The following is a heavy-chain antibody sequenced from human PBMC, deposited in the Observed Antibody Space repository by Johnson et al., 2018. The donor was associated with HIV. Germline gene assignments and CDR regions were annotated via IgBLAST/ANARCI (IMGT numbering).Heavy chain of an antibody. V-gene: IGHV3-30*14. D-gene: IGHD4-11*01. CDR1: GFTFSSYS. Sequence: QVQLVESVGGVVQPGRSLRLSCAASGFTFSSYSMHWVRQAPGKGLEWVAVISYDGSNKYYADSVKGRFTISRDNSKNTLYLQMNSLRAEDTAVYYCARIDYSNYEEAFDIWGQGTMVTVSS. CDR2: ISYDGSNK. CDR3: ARIDYSNYEEAFDI. J-gene: IGHJ3*02.